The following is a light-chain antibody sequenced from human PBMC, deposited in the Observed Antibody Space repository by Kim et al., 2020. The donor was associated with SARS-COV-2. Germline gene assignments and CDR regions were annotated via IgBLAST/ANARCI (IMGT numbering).Light chain of an antibody. CDR1: QSIITSY. Sequence: EIVLTQSPGTLSLSPGERATLSCRASQSIITSYLAWYQQKPGRTPRLLIYDASSRGTGIPERFSGSGSGTDFTLTISRLEAEDFAVYYCQQYGSSPYTCGQGTKLEI. CDR3: QQYGSSPYT. CDR2: DAS. J-gene: IGKJ2*01. V-gene: IGKV3-20*01.